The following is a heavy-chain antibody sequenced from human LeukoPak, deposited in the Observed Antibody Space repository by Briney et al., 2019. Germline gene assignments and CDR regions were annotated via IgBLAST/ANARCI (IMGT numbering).Heavy chain of an antibody. V-gene: IGHV7-4-1*02. CDR1: GYTFTSYS. J-gene: IGHJ3*02. D-gene: IGHD3-22*01. CDR2: ININTGNP. Sequence: GASVKVSCKAAGYTFTSYSMNWVRQAPGQGVEWWGGININTGNPTYDQGFTGRFVFSLDTSVNTAYLQISSLKAEDTAVYYCARVVHPYDYESSGLTYDAFDIWGQGTMVTVSS. CDR3: ARVVHPYDYESSGLTYDAFDI.